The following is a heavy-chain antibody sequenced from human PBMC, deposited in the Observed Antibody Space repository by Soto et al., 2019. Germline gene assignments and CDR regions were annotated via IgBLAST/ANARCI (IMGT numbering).Heavy chain of an antibody. V-gene: IGHV1-69*01. CDR1: GGTFSSYA. CDR3: AREGAYGGNPDFDY. Sequence: QVQLVQSGAAVKKPGSSVKVSCKASGGTFSSYAISWVRQAPGQGLEWMGGIIPISGTANYAQKFQGRVTMTADESTSTAYMELSSLRPEDTAVYYCAREGAYGGNPDFDYWGQGTLVTVSS. CDR2: IIPISGTA. D-gene: IGHD4-17*01. J-gene: IGHJ4*02.